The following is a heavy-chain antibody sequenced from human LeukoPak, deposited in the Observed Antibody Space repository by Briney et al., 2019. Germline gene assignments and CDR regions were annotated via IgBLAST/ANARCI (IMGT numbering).Heavy chain of an antibody. D-gene: IGHD5-18*01. V-gene: IGHV1-18*01. J-gene: IGHJ4*02. Sequence: ASAKVSCKTSGYTFTNYAISWVRQSPGHGLEWVGWIIPYNGNTHYAQKFQGRVTMTTETSPTTAYMELRSLRSDDTAIYYCARGSVDTAIVNHLDHWGQGTLVTVSS. CDR3: ARGSVDTAIVNHLDH. CDR2: IIPYNGNT. CDR1: GYTFTNYA.